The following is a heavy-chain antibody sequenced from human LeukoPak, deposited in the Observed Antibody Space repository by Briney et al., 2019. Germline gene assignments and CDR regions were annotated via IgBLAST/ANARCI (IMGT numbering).Heavy chain of an antibody. D-gene: IGHD6-6*01. V-gene: IGHV3-53*01. CDR3: AKSLGPISNIAARPLDY. J-gene: IGHJ4*02. CDR2: IYSGGST. Sequence: GGSLRLSCAVSGFTVSNNFMSWVRQAPGKGLEWVSVIYSGGSTYYADSVKGRFTISRDNSKNTLYLQMSSLRAEDTALYYCAKSLGPISNIAARPLDYWGLGTLVTVSS. CDR1: GFTVSNNF.